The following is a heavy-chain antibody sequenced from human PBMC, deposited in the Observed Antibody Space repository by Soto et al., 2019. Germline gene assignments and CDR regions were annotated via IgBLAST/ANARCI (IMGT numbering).Heavy chain of an antibody. V-gene: IGHV3-7*01. CDR2: IKQDGSEK. CDR3: ARSDRPPVQQLVFDY. CDR1: GFTFSSYW. Sequence: GGSLRLSCAASGFTFSSYWMSWVRQAPGKGLEWVANIKQDGSEKYYVDSVKGRFTISRDNAKNSLYLQMNSLRAEDTAVYYCARSDRPPVQQLVFDYWGQGTLVTVSS. D-gene: IGHD6-13*01. J-gene: IGHJ4*02.